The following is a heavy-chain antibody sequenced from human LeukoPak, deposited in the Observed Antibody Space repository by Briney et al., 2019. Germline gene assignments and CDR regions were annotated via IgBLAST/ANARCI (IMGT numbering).Heavy chain of an antibody. Sequence: PGGSLSLSCAASGFTFSSYAMSWVRQAPGKGLEWVSAISGSGGSTYYADSVKGRFTISRDNSKNTLYLQMNSLRAEDTAVYYCAKDKLGYCSGGSCPLPSFDYWGQGTLVTVSS. J-gene: IGHJ4*02. D-gene: IGHD2-15*01. CDR3: AKDKLGYCSGGSCPLPSFDY. CDR2: ISGSGGST. CDR1: GFTFSSYA. V-gene: IGHV3-23*01.